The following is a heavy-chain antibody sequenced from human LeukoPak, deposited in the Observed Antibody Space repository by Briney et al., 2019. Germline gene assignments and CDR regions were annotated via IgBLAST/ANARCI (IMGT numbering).Heavy chain of an antibody. CDR1: GFTFSSDS. Sequence: PGGSLRLSCAASGFTFSSDSMNWVRQAPGKGLEWVSSISSSSSYIYYADSVKGRFTISRDNAKNSLYLQMNSLRAENTAVYYCARASVGTRPSWGQGTLVTVSS. D-gene: IGHD4-23*01. V-gene: IGHV3-21*01. CDR3: ARASVGTRPS. J-gene: IGHJ4*02. CDR2: ISSSSSYI.